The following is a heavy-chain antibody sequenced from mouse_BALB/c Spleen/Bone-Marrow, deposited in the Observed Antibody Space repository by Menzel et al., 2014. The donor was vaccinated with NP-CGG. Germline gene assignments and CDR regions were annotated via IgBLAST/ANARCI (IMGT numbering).Heavy chain of an antibody. CDR2: IWSDGST. CDR1: GFSLTNYG. CDR3: ARHRYYAMDY. J-gene: IGHJ4*01. Sequence: VMLVESGPGLVAPSQSLSIICTISGFSLTNYGVQWVRQPPGKGLEWLVVIWSDGSTTYNSALKSRLSISKDNSKSQVFLKMNSLQTDDTAMYYCARHRYYAMDYWGQGTSVTVSS. V-gene: IGHV2-6-1*01.